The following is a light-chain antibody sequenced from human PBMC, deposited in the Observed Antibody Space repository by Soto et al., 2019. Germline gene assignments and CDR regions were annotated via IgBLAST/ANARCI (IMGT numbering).Light chain of an antibody. Sequence: EIVLTQSPGTLSLSPGEGDTLSCRASQSVSNSFLAWYQHKPGQAPRLLIYGATSRATGIPDRFSGSGSGTDFTLTISSLEPEDFAIYYCQQYGCTPVTFGQGTKVEIK. J-gene: IGKJ1*01. V-gene: IGKV3-20*01. CDR3: QQYGCTPVT. CDR1: QSVSNSF. CDR2: GAT.